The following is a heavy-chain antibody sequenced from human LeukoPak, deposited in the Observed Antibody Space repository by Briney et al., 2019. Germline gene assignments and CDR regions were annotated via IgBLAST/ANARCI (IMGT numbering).Heavy chain of an antibody. CDR1: GGSISSGSYY. J-gene: IGHJ5*02. CDR3: ARDGPRNWFDP. V-gene: IGHV4-61*02. Sequence: SETLSLTCTVSGGSISSGSYYWSWTRQPAGKGLEWIGRIYTSGSTNYNPSLKSRVTMSVDTSKNQFSLKLSSVTAADTAVYYCARDGPRNWFDPWGQGTLVTVSS. CDR2: IYTSGST.